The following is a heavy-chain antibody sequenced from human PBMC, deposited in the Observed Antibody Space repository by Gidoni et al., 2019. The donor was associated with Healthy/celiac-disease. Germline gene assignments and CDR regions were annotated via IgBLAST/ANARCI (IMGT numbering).Heavy chain of an antibody. CDR1: GFTFSSYE. Sequence: EVQLVESGGGLVQPGGSLRLSCAASGFTFSSYEMNWVRQAPGKGLEWVSYISSSGSTIYYADSVKGRFTISRDNAKNSLYLQMNSLRAEDTAVYYCARDAVPTLFDYWGQGTLVTVSS. CDR2: ISSSGSTI. J-gene: IGHJ4*02. CDR3: ARDAVPTLFDY. D-gene: IGHD6-6*01. V-gene: IGHV3-48*03.